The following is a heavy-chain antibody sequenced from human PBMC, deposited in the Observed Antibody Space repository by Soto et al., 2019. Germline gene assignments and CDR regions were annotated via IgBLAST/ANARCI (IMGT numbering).Heavy chain of an antibody. Sequence: EVQLVESGGGLVKPGGSLRLSCAASGFTFSSYSMNWVRQAPGKGLEWVSSISRSSSYIYYADSVKGRFTISRDNAKNSLYLQMNSLRAEDTAVYYCARDAAAVTTFPDAFDIWGQGTMVTVSS. CDR3: ARDAAAVTTFPDAFDI. V-gene: IGHV3-21*01. CDR2: ISRSSSYI. CDR1: GFTFSSYS. J-gene: IGHJ3*02. D-gene: IGHD4-17*01.